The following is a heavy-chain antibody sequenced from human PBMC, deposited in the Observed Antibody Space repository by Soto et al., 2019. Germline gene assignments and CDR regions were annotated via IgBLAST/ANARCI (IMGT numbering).Heavy chain of an antibody. Sequence: EVRLVESGGNLVRPGGSLRLSCAASGFTFNNAWMNWVRQAPGKGLEWVGRIKSKADGETRDNAEPVKGRFTISRDDSKNTLYLQMNSLKPEDTAVYYCKLDIDYWGLGTLVTVSS. CDR2: IKSKADGETR. CDR3: KLDIDY. CDR1: GFTFNNAW. V-gene: IGHV3-15*07. D-gene: IGHD1-1*01. J-gene: IGHJ4*02.